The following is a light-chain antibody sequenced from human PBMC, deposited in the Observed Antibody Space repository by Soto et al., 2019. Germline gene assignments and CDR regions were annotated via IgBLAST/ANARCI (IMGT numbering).Light chain of an antibody. CDR2: NVY. V-gene: IGLV2-14*03. J-gene: IGLJ1*01. Sequence: QSSLTQPASFSGSPGQSSTISCTGTSSDVGAYNFVSWHQQHPGKAPKLMIYNVYDRPSGISYRFSGSKSGNTASLTISGLQGEDEADYYCSAYTVSRTYVFGTGTRSPS. CDR1: SSDVGAYNF. CDR3: SAYTVSRTYV.